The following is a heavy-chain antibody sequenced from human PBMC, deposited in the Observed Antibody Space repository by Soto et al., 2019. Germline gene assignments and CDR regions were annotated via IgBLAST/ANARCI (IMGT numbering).Heavy chain of an antibody. D-gene: IGHD6-13*01. V-gene: IGHV2-70*01. CDR2: IDWDDDK. CDR3: ARIPYSSSWYWYYYGMDV. CDR1: GFSLSTSGMC. Sequence: SGPTLVNPTQTLTLTCTFSGFSLSTSGMCVSWIRQPPGKALEWLALIDWDDDKYYSTSLKTRLTISKDTSKNQVVLTMTNMDPVDTATYYCARIPYSSSWYWYYYGMDVRGQGTTVTVSS. J-gene: IGHJ6*02.